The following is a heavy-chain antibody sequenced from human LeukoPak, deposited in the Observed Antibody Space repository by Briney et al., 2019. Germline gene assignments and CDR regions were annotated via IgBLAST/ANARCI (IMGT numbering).Heavy chain of an antibody. D-gene: IGHD6-13*01. CDR3: ARSDTHHIHSSSWHFDY. CDR1: GGSISSYY. V-gene: IGHV4-59*01. Sequence: SETLSLTCTVSGGSISSYYWSWIRQPPGKGLEWIGYIYYSGSTKYNPSLKSRVTISVDTSKTQFSLYLNSVTAADTAVYYCARSDTHHIHSSSWHFDYWGQGTLVTVSS. J-gene: IGHJ4*02. CDR2: IYYSGST.